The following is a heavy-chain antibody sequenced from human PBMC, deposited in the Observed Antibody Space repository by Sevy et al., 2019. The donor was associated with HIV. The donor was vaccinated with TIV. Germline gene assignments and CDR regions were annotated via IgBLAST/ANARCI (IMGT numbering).Heavy chain of an antibody. CDR3: ARADLDSSTFFYYYGMDV. CDR2: MNPDSGRT. Sequence: ASMKVSCKASGYTLSSYDINWVRQATGQGLEWMGWMNPDSGRTGYAPKFQGRVTMTTNTSIGTAYMELRSLRSEASAVYYCARADLDSSTFFYYYGMDVWGQGTTVTVSS. V-gene: IGHV1-8*01. J-gene: IGHJ6*02. D-gene: IGHD6-13*01. CDR1: GYTLSSYD.